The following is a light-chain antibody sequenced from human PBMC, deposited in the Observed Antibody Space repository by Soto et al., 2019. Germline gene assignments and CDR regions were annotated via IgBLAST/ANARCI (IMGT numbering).Light chain of an antibody. CDR1: KLGDKY. CDR3: QAWDSSTAV. Sequence: SYELTQPPSVSVSPGQTASITCSGEKLGDKYASWYQQKAGQSPVLVIYQDTKRPSGIPERFSASNSGNTATLTISGTQAMDEADYYCQAWDSSTAVFGGGTQLTVL. J-gene: IGLJ2*01. CDR2: QDT. V-gene: IGLV3-1*01.